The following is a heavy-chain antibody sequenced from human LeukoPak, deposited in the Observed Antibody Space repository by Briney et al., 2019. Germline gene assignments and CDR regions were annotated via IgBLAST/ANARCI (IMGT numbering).Heavy chain of an antibody. D-gene: IGHD1-14*01. CDR2: IYYSGNT. V-gene: IGHV4-59*12. CDR3: ARLKNPYYYDY. CDR1: SDSISGYY. J-gene: IGHJ4*02. Sequence: SETLSLTCSVSSDSISGYYWSWLRQPPGKGLEWIGYIYYSGNTYYNPSLKSRVTISADTSKNQFSLKLSSVTAADTAVYYCARLKNPYYYDYWGQGTLVTVSS.